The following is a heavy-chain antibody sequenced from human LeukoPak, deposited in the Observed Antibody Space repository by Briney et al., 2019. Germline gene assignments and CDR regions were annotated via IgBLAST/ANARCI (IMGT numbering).Heavy chain of an antibody. J-gene: IGHJ4*02. Sequence: GGSLRLSCAASGFTFSTYAMSWVRQAPGKGLEWVSGISASGGATYSAESVRGRFTISRDNSKNTLYPQMNSLRVDDTAAYYCATISGSFEYLDYWGQGTLVTVSS. D-gene: IGHD1-26*01. CDR2: ISASGGAT. CDR3: ATISGSFEYLDY. V-gene: IGHV3-23*01. CDR1: GFTFSTYA.